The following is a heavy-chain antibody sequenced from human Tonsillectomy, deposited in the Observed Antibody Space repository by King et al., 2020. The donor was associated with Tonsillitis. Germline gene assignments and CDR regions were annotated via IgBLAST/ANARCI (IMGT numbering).Heavy chain of an antibody. D-gene: IGHD1-26*01. J-gene: IGHJ5*02. V-gene: IGHV1-3*01. CDR1: GYTLTSYA. CDR2: INAGNGNT. CDR3: ARGPSGSDRNWFDP. Sequence: VQLVQSGADVKKPGASVKVSCKTSGYTLTSYAIHWVCQAPGQRLEWMGWINAGNGNTKYSQKFQGRVTITRDTSASTAYMEVSSLRSEDTAMYYCARGPSGSDRNWFDPWGQGTLVTVSS.